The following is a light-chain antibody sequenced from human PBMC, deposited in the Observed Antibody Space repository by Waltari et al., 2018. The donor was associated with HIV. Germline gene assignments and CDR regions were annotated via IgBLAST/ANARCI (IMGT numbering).Light chain of an antibody. CDR1: SLRSYY. J-gene: IGLJ2*01. Sequence: SSELTQDPAVSVALGQTVRITCQGDSLRSYYASWYQQKPGQAPVLVIYGKNNRPSGIPDRFSGSSSGNTACLTITGAQAEDEADYYCNSRDSSGNPHVVFGGGTKLTVL. V-gene: IGLV3-19*01. CDR3: NSRDSSGNPHVV. CDR2: GKN.